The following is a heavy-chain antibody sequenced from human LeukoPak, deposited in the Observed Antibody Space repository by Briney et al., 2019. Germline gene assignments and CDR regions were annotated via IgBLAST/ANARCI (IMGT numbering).Heavy chain of an antibody. CDR1: GFTFSSYG. CDR3: ARDIRNYYDSGAYGWFDP. Sequence: GGSLRLSCAASGFTFSSYGMSWVRQAPGKGLEWVSSISGSGGNVYYAGSVRGRFTIARDNSKNTVYLQMNSLRAEDTATYYCARDIRNYYDSGAYGWFDPWGQGTLVPVSS. D-gene: IGHD3-10*01. J-gene: IGHJ5*02. CDR2: ISGSGGNV. V-gene: IGHV3-23*01.